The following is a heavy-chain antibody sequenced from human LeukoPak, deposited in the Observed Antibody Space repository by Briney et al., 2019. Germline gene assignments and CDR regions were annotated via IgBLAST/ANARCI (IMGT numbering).Heavy chain of an antibody. CDR3: ATHGGDASGSSNFDH. D-gene: IGHD3-10*01. Sequence: PSETLSLTCTGSGGSINSSSYYWGWIRQPPGKGLKWIGSIYYSGSTYNNPSLQSRVTLSVDTSKNQFSLKLNSVTAADTGVYYCATHGGDASGSSNFDHWGQGTLVTVSS. J-gene: IGHJ4*02. CDR1: GGSINSSSYY. CDR2: IYYSGST. V-gene: IGHV4-39*01.